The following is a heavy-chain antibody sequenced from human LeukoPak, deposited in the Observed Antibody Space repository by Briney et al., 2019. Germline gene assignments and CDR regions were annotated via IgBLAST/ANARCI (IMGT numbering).Heavy chain of an antibody. J-gene: IGHJ4*02. V-gene: IGHV1-2*06. CDR1: GYTFTAYY. CDR3: ARVSYGNDATPFDY. CDR2: INPNSDYT. Sequence: PGASVKVSCKASGYTFTAYYIHWERQAPGQGLEWMGRINPNSDYTDYAQNFQGRVTMTRDTSISTAYMEVSRLRSDDTAMYYCARVSYGNDATPFDYWGQGTLVTVSS. D-gene: IGHD3-16*01.